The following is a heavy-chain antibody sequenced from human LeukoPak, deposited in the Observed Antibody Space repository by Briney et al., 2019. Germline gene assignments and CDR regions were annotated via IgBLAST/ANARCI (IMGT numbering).Heavy chain of an antibody. J-gene: IGHJ4*02. CDR3: ATTQRSAPFDY. V-gene: IGHV3-23*01. CDR1: GFTFSSYG. D-gene: IGHD5-24*01. CDR2: ISGGGTST. Sequence: GGSLRLSCAASGFTFSSYGMSWVRQAPGKGLEWVSTISGGGTSTYYAGSVKGRFTISRDNSKNTLYLQMNSLRAEDTALYYCATTQRSAPFDYWGQGTLLTVSS.